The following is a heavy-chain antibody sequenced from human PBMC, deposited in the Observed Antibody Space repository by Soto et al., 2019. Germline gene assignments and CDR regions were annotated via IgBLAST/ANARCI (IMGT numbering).Heavy chain of an antibody. Sequence: GGSLRLSCAASGFTFSNYALSWVRRAPGKGLEWVSAIGGSGGNTYYADTVKGRFTISRDNSKYTLSLQMNTLRAEDTAVYYCEKEGPFSSSSANYYFESWGQGTLVNVSS. CDR3: EKEGPFSSSSANYYFES. V-gene: IGHV3-23*01. CDR1: GFTFSNYA. J-gene: IGHJ4*02. CDR2: IGGSGGNT. D-gene: IGHD6-6*01.